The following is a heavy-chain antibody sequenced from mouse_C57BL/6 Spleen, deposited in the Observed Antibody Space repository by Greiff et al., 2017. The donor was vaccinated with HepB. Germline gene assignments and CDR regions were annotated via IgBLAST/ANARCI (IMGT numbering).Heavy chain of an antibody. CDR2: IDPEDGET. CDR1: GFNIKDYY. Sequence: EVKLQESGAELVKPGASVKLSCTASGFNIKDYYMHWVKQRTEQGLEWIGRIDPEDGETKYAPKFQGKATITADTSSNTAYLQLSSLTSEDTAVYYCAPYYYGSSPDWYFDVWGTGTTVTVSS. CDR3: APYYYGSSPDWYFDV. V-gene: IGHV14-2*01. J-gene: IGHJ1*03. D-gene: IGHD1-1*01.